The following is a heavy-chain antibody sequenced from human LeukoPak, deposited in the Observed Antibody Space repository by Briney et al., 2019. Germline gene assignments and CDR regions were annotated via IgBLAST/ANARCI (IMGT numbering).Heavy chain of an antibody. CDR1: GGSFSGYY. J-gene: IGHJ4*02. CDR3: ARGLRWRGFGY. V-gene: IGHV4-34*01. Sequence: KPSETLSLTCAVSGGSFSGYYWSWIRQPPGKGLEWIGEINHSGRTNYNPSLMSRVSISGDTSKNQFSLKLSSVTAADTAIYYCARGLRWRGFGYWGQGTLVSVSS. D-gene: IGHD4-23*01. CDR2: INHSGRT.